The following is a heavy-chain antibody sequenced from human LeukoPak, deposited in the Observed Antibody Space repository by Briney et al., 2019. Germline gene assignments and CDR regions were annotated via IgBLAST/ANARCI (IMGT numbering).Heavy chain of an antibody. CDR3: ARGSPLRP. CDR2: IYTSGST. CDR1: GCSISSGSYY. Sequence: PSETLSLTCTVSGCSISSGSYYWSWIRQPAGKGLEWIGRIYTSGSTNYNPSLKSRVTISVDTSKNQFSLKLSSVTAADTAVYYCARGSPLRPWGQGTLVTVSS. J-gene: IGHJ5*02. V-gene: IGHV4-61*02.